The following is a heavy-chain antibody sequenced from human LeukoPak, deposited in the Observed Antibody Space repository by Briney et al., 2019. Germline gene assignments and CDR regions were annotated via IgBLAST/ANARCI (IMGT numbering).Heavy chain of an antibody. CDR1: GFTFSSYS. Sequence: PGGSLRLSCAASGFTFSSYSMNWVRQAPGKGLEWVSYISSSSSTIYYADSVKGRFTISRDNAKNSLYLKMNSLRAEDTAVYYCARNDFWSGPSLYYMDVWGKGTTVTVSS. V-gene: IGHV3-48*01. CDR3: ARNDFWSGPSLYYMDV. D-gene: IGHD3-3*01. J-gene: IGHJ6*03. CDR2: ISSSSSTI.